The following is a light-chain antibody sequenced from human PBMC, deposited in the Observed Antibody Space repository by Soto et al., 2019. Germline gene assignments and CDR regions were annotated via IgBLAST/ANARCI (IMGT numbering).Light chain of an antibody. V-gene: IGLV2-14*01. Sequence: QSALTQPASVSGSLGHSVTISCTGTSSDIGGNKFGSWYQQDPGNAPKILIDEVSNRPSGVSCRLSESKSGNAASLTISGIQAEDEADYYCSSYTRSRTLLFGGGTKLTVL. J-gene: IGLJ2*01. CDR1: SSDIGGNKF. CDR2: EVS. CDR3: SSYTRSRTLL.